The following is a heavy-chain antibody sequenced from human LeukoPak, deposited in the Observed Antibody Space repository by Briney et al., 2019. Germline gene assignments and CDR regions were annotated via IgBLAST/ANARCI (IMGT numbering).Heavy chain of an antibody. V-gene: IGHV3-7*03. CDR2: IKEDGSEK. CDR3: PKSGSSVFWS. CDR1: GFTFTNHW. J-gene: IGHJ5*02. Sequence: TGGSLRLSCAASGFTFTNHWMSWVRQAPGKGLEWVANIKEDGSEKYYVGSVKGRFTVSRDNVKNSLFLQMNSLRVDDTAVYYGPKSGSSVFWSWGQGTLVTVSS. D-gene: IGHD3-3*02.